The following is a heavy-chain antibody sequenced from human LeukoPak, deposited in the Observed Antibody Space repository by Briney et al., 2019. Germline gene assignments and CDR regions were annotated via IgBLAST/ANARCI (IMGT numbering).Heavy chain of an antibody. J-gene: IGHJ4*02. CDR1: VFTFSTYA. V-gene: IGHV3-23*01. CDR2: ISGSGGST. CDR3: AKDAYNSYGPLTPIDY. Sequence: GGSLRLSCAASVFTFSTYAMSWVREAPGKGVEWVSAISGSGGSTYYADSVKGRFTISRDNSKNTLYLQMNSLRAEDTAVYYCAKDAYNSYGPLTPIDYWGQGTLVTVSS. D-gene: IGHD5-18*01.